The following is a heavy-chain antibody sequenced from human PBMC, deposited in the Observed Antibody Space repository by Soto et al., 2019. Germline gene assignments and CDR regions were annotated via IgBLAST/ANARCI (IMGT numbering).Heavy chain of an antibody. CDR2: IIPIFGTA. J-gene: IGHJ4*01. V-gene: IGHV1-69*12. D-gene: IGHD5-12*01. CDR3: ARGDSGYGPAVVV. Sequence: QVQLVQSGAEVKKPGSSVKVSCKASGGTFSSYAISWVRQAPGQGLEWMGGIIPIFGTANYAQKFQGRVTVPGHESTSTVYVQLSSLRSEDTAVYYWARGDSGYGPAVVVWGQGTLVTGS. CDR1: GGTFSSYA.